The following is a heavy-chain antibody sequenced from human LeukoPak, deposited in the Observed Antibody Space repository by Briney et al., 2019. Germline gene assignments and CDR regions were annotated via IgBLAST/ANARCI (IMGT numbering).Heavy chain of an antibody. V-gene: IGHV3-30-3*01. CDR2: ISYDGSNK. Sequence: GRSLRLSCAASGFTFSDYAMHWVRQAPGKGLEWVAVISYDGSNKYYADSVKGRFTISRDDSKNTLYLQMNSLRTGDTAIYYCASTRWYYYDSSGYPSDYWGQGTLVTVSS. CDR1: GFTFSDYA. J-gene: IGHJ4*02. CDR3: ASTRWYYYDSSGYPSDY. D-gene: IGHD3-22*01.